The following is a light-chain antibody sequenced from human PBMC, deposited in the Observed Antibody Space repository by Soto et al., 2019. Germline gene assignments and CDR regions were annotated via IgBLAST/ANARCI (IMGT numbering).Light chain of an antibody. V-gene: IGLV1-47*01. CDR2: RNY. CDR1: SSNIGRDF. J-gene: IGLJ2*01. CDR3: AVWDDNLSGVV. Sequence: QSVLTQPPSASGTPGQTVTISCSGSSSNIGRDFVYWYQQVPGTAPKLLIYRNYQRPSGVPDRFSGSKSGTSASLAISGLRSEDEADYYCAVWDDNLSGVVIGGGTKVTVL.